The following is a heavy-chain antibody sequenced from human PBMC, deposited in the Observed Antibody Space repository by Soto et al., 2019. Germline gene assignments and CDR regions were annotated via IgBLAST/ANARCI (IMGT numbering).Heavy chain of an antibody. D-gene: IGHD3-22*01. J-gene: IGHJ6*02. Sequence: SETLSLTCTFSGGSISSGDYYWSWIRQPPGKGLEWIGYIYYSGSTSYNPSLKSRVTVSVDTSRSQLSLKLSSVTAADTAVYYCARVRPSIVVASMDVWGQGTTVTVSS. CDR2: IYYSGST. CDR3: ARVRPSIVVASMDV. V-gene: IGHV4-61*08. CDR1: GGSISSGDYY.